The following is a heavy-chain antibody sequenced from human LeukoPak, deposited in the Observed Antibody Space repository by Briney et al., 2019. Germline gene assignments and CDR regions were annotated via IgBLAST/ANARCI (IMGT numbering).Heavy chain of an antibody. Sequence: PSETLSLTCTVSGGSISSYYWSWIRQPPGKGLEWIGYIYYSGSTNYNPSLKSRVTISVDTSKNQFSLKLSSVTAADTAVYYCARENSGSYYGLVDYWGQGTLVTVSS. CDR3: ARENSGSYYGLVDY. J-gene: IGHJ4*02. CDR1: GGSISSYY. CDR2: IYYSGST. V-gene: IGHV4-59*01. D-gene: IGHD1-26*01.